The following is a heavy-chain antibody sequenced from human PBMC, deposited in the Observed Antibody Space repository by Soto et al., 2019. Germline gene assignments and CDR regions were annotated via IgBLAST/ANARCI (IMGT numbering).Heavy chain of an antibody. CDR2: IYYSGST. Sequence: SETLSLTCTVSGGSISSGGYYWSLIRQHPGKGLEWIGYIYYSGSTYYNPSLKSTVTISVDTSKNQFSLKLSSVTAADTAVYYCARSLLVSAGAPYYYGMDVWGQGATVTVSS. CDR1: GGSISSGGYY. J-gene: IGHJ6*02. CDR3: ARSLLVSAGAPYYYGMDV. V-gene: IGHV4-31*01. D-gene: IGHD2-21*02.